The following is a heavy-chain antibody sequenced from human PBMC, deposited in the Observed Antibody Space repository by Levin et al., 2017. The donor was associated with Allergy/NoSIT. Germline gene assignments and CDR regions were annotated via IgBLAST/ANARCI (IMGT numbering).Heavy chain of an antibody. CDR2: ISVTNT. Sequence: GGSLRLSCAASGFSFSNYAMTWVRQAPGKGLEWVSLISVTNTYYIYSVKGRFTISRDNSKNTLYLQMNSLRAEDTAVYYCAREGFCSGGTCSDWYFDLWGRGTLVTVSS. J-gene: IGHJ2*01. CDR3: AREGFCSGGTCSDWYFDL. CDR1: GFSFSNYA. D-gene: IGHD2-15*01. V-gene: IGHV3-23*01.